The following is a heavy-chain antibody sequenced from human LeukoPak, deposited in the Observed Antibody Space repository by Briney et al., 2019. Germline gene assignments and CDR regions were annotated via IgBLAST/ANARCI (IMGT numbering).Heavy chain of an antibody. CDR2: IYYTGSA. D-gene: IGHD6-13*01. CDR3: ARARTSWDAFDI. Sequence: SETLSLTCTVSGGSISSYFWSWIRQPPGKGLECIGYIYYTGSANYNPSLKSRVTISVDTSKNQFSLKLSSVTAADTALYYCARARTSWDAFDIWGQGTMVTVSS. V-gene: IGHV4-59*01. CDR1: GGSISSYF. J-gene: IGHJ3*02.